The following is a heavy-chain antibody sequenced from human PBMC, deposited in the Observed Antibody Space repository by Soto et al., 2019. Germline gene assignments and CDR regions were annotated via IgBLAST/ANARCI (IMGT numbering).Heavy chain of an antibody. CDR2: ISYDGSNK. D-gene: IGHD2-21*02. J-gene: IGHJ4*02. Sequence: QVQLVESGGGVVQPGRSLRLSCAASGFTFSSYGMHWVRQAPGKGLEWVAVISYDGSNKYYADSVKGRFTISRDNSKNTLYLQMNSLRDEDTAVYYCANCGGDCYGLDYWGQGTLVTVSS. CDR3: ANCGGDCYGLDY. V-gene: IGHV3-30*18. CDR1: GFTFSSYG.